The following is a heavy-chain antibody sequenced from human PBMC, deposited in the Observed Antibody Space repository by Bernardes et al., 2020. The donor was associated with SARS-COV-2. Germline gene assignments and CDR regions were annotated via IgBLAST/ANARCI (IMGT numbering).Heavy chain of an antibody. V-gene: IGHV1-2*02. J-gene: IGHJ6*02. CDR2: MNPNSGGT. D-gene: IGHD1-1*01. CDR1: GYTFIGYY. Sequence: ASVKVSCKASGYTFIGYYIHWVRQAPGLGLEWMGWMNPNSGGTNCAQKFHGRVTMTRDTSITTAYIGLNSLMSDDTAVYYCARGHDTWTDVYYSYYNGMDVWGQGTTITISS. CDR3: ARGHDTWTDVYYSYYNGMDV.